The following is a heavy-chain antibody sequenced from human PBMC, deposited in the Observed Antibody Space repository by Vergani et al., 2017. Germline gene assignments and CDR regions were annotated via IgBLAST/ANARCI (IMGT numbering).Heavy chain of an antibody. CDR2: IYTSGST. CDR3: ARVYSPDYCSNTNCYTFDY. D-gene: IGHD2-2*02. J-gene: IGHJ4*02. CDR1: GGSISSGPYS. Sequence: QVQLQESGPGLVKPSQTLSLTCSVSGGSISSGPYSWNWIRQPAGRGLEWIGRIYTSGSTDYNPSLQSRVTVSVDTSKNQFSLKLTSVTAADTAVYYCARVYSPDYCSNTNCYTFDYWGQGTLVTVSS. V-gene: IGHV4-61*02.